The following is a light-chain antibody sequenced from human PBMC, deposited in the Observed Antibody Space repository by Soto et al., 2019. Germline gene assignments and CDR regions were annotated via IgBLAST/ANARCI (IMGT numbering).Light chain of an antibody. CDR3: QQYYSSPT. CDR1: QSVLYSSDNKNY. V-gene: IGKV4-1*01. J-gene: IGKJ4*01. CDR2: WAS. Sequence: DTVMTQSPDSLAVSLGERATINCKSSQSVLYSSDNKNYLAWYQQKPGQPPKLLIYWASTRESGVPDRFSGSGSGTDFTLTINSLQAEDVAVYYCQQYYSSPTFGGGTRVEIK.